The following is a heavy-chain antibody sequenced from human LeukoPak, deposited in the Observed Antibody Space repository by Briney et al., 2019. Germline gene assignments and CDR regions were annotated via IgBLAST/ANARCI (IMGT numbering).Heavy chain of an antibody. CDR3: SRENGVFSPFGY. CDR1: GGSITSTNW. J-gene: IGHJ4*02. CDR2: VSLSGLT. Sequence: PSETLSLTCGVSGGSITSTNWWSWVRQPPGQGLEWIGEVSLSGLTNYNPSLSSRVIMALDTSKNHLSLHLTSVTAADTAVYYCSRENGVFSPFGYWGQGYLVTVLS. D-gene: IGHD2-8*01. V-gene: IGHV4-4*02.